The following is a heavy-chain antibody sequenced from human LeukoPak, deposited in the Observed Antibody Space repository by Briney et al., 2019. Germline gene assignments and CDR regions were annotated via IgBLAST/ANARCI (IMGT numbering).Heavy chain of an antibody. CDR3: TTGTGYYYGSGSPPPDY. CDR1: GFTFNSYA. J-gene: IGHJ4*02. V-gene: IGHV3-15*01. D-gene: IGHD3-10*01. CDR2: IKSKTDGGTT. Sequence: GGSLRLSCAASGFTFNSYAMSWVRQVPGKGLEWVGRIKSKTDGGTTDYAAPVKGRFTISRDDSKNTLYLQMNSLKTEDTAVYYCTTGTGYYYGSGSPPPDYWGQGTLVTVSS.